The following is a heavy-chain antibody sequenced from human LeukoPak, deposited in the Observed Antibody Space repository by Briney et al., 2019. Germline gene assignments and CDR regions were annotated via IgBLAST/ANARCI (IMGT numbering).Heavy chain of an antibody. J-gene: IGHJ4*02. D-gene: IGHD2-15*01. CDR2: IYYSGST. V-gene: IGHV4-59*01. CDR3: ARVRRVVAHVDY. CDR1: GGSISSYY. Sequence: PSETLSLTCTVSGGSISSYYWSWIRQPPGKGLEWIGYIYYSGSTNYNPSLKSRVTISVDTSKNQFSLKLSSVTAADTAVYYCARVRRVVAHVDYWGQGTLVTVPS.